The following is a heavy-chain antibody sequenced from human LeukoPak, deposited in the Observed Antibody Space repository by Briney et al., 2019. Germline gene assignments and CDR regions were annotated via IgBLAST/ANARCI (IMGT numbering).Heavy chain of an antibody. V-gene: IGHV4-34*01. J-gene: IGHJ5*02. CDR1: GGSFSGYY. D-gene: IGHD4-23*01. Sequence: SETLSLTCAVYGGSFSGYYWSWIRQPPGKGLEWIGEINHSGSTNYNPSLKSRVTISVDTSKNQFSLKLSSVTAADTAVYYCARLTGRVNNWFDPWGQGTLVTVSS. CDR2: INHSGST. CDR3: ARLTGRVNNWFDP.